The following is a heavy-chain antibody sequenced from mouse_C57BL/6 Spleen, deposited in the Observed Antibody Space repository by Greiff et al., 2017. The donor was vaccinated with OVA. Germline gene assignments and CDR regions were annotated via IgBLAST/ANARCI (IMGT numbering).Heavy chain of an antibody. J-gene: IGHJ4*01. Sequence: DVQLVASWGDLVKPGGSLKLSCAASGFTFSSYGMSWVRQTPDKRLEWVATISSGGSYTYYPDSVKERITISRDNAKNTLYLQMSSMKSEDTAMYYCARRYYDYDEAMDYWGQGTSVTVAS. CDR1: GFTFSSYG. CDR3: ARRYYDYDEAMDY. V-gene: IGHV5-6*01. D-gene: IGHD2-4*01. CDR2: ISSGGSYT.